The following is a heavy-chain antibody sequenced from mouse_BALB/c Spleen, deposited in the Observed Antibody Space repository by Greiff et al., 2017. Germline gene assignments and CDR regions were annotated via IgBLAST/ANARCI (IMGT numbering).Heavy chain of an antibody. CDR1: GYTFTDYN. J-gene: IGHJ3*01. V-gene: IGHV1S29*02. CDR3: ARGGYGNYVVLAY. Sequence: SGPELVKPGASVKISCKASGYTFTDYNMHWVKQSHGKSLEWIGYIYPYNGGTGYNQKFKSKATLTVDNSSSTAYMELRSLTSEDSAVYYCARGGYGNYVVLAYWGQGTLVTVSA. D-gene: IGHD2-10*02. CDR2: IYPYNGGT.